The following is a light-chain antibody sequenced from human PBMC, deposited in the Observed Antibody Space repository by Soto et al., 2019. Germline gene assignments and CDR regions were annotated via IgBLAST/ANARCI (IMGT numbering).Light chain of an antibody. CDR2: GAS. CDR3: QRYAGH. CDR1: QNINNW. Sequence: DTQMTQSPSTLSASVGDTVTITCRARQNINNWLAWYQQKPEKVPKLLIYGASTLEDGVPSRFSGSRSGTEFTLTINSLQPDDFATYYCQRYAGHFGQGTKVDIK. V-gene: IGKV1-5*01. J-gene: IGKJ2*01.